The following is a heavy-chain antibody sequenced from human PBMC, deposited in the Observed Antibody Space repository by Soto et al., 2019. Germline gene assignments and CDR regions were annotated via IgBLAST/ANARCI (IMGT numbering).Heavy chain of an antibody. V-gene: IGHV3-23*01. CDR3: AKDAISGDGIWLMDS. CDR2: LLRSGSSA. CDR1: GFTFRNYA. Sequence: VGSLRLSCAASGFTFRNYAMTWARQAPGKGLEWVSSLLRSGSSAYYADSVRGRFTISSDTSANSLYLQMDNLRAGDTAIYYCAKDAISGDGIWLMDSWGQGTVVTVSS. D-gene: IGHD4-17*01. J-gene: IGHJ5*02.